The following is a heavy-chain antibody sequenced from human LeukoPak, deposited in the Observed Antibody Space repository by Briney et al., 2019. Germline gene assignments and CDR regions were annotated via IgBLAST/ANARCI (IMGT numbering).Heavy chain of an antibody. CDR3: ARSLRYFDKYYFDY. CDR2: INHSGSS. Sequence: PSETLSLTCAVYGGSFSGYDWSWIRQPPGKGLEWIGEINHSGSSNYNPSLKSRVTISVDTSKNQFSLKLSSVTAADTAVYYCARSLRYFDKYYFDYWGQGTLVTVSS. CDR1: GGSFSGYD. V-gene: IGHV4-34*01. J-gene: IGHJ4*02. D-gene: IGHD3-9*01.